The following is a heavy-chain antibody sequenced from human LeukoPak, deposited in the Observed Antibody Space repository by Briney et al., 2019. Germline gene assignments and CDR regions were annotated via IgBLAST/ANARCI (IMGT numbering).Heavy chain of an antibody. J-gene: IGHJ4*02. V-gene: IGHV1-2*02. Sequence: ASVKVSCKASGYTFTGYYMHWVRQAPGQGLEWMGWINPNSGDTNYAQKFQGRVTMTRDTSTSTVYMELSSLRSEDTAVYYCARGGYCSGGSCYDYWGQGTLVTVSS. D-gene: IGHD2-15*01. CDR1: GYTFTGYY. CDR2: INPNSGDT. CDR3: ARGGYCSGGSCYDY.